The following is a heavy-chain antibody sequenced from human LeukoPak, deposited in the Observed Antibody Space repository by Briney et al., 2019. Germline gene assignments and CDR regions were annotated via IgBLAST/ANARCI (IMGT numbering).Heavy chain of an antibody. V-gene: IGHV4-34*01. CDR1: GGSFGGYY. CDR2: INHSGST. J-gene: IGHJ6*02. CDR3: ARVRPGVPPYYGMDV. Sequence: SETLSLTGAVYGGSFGGYYWSWIRQPPGKGLEWIGEINHSGSTNYNPSLKSRVTISVDTSKNQLSLKLSSVTAADTAVYYCARVRPGVPPYYGMDVWGQGTTVTVSS.